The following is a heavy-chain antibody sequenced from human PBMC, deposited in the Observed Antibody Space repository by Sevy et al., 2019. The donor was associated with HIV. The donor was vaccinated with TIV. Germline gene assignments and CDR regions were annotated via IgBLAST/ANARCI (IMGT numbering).Heavy chain of an antibody. D-gene: IGHD3-22*01. CDR1: GFTFSSYA. CDR3: AKDLWADYYDSSGYGLGPKNDAFDI. Sequence: GGSLRLSCAASGFTFSSYAMSWVRQAPGKWLEWVSAISGSGGSTYYADSVKGRFTISRDNSKNTLYLQMNSLRAEDTAVYYCAKDLWADYYDSSGYGLGPKNDAFDIWGQGTMVTVSS. CDR2: ISGSGGST. J-gene: IGHJ3*02. V-gene: IGHV3-23*01.